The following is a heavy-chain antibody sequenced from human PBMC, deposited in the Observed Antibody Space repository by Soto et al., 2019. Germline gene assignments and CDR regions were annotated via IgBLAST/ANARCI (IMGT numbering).Heavy chain of an antibody. Sequence: QVQLQESGPGLVKPSQTLSLTCTVSGGSISSGGYYWSWIRQHPGKGLEWIGYIYYSGSTYYNPSLKRRVTISVDTSKNQFSLKLSSVTAADTAVYYCARDSPAPYYYYGMDVWGQGTTVTVSS. J-gene: IGHJ6*02. V-gene: IGHV4-31*03. CDR2: IYYSGST. CDR1: GGSISSGGYY. CDR3: ARDSPAPYYYYGMDV.